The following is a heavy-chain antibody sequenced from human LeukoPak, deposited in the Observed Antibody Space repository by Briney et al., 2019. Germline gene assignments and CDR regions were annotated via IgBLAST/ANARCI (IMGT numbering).Heavy chain of an antibody. V-gene: IGHV1-2*02. J-gene: IGHJ4*02. CDR2: INPKSGAT. D-gene: IGHD6-19*01. CDR1: GYTFTGNY. CDR3: ARGRPSSGSSGWGEY. Sequence: ASVKVSCKASGYTFTGNYMHWVRQAPGQGLAWVGWINPKSGATNYAQKFQGGVTMTRDTSISTVYMELSRLRSDDTAVYYCARGRPSSGSSGWGEYWGQGTLVTVSS.